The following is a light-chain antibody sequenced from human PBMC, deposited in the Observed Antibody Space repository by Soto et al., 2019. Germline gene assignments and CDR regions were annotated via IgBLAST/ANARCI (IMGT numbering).Light chain of an antibody. CDR2: GAS. Sequence: EIVLTQSPGTLSLSPGERVTLSCMASQSVCSRCLAWYQQKPGQSPRLLIYGASSRATGIPDRSSGTGPGTDVTLTISSLEPEDSAGYYCQHYGTTPGSFGQGTKV. V-gene: IGKV3-20*01. CDR3: QHYGTTPGS. CDR1: QSVCSRC. J-gene: IGKJ1*01.